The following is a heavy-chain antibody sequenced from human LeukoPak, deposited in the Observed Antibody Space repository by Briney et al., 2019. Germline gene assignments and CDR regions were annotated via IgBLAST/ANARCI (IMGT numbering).Heavy chain of an antibody. J-gene: IGHJ4*02. V-gene: IGHV4-34*01. CDR3: VRDIAAAGGFDY. D-gene: IGHD6-13*01. CDR2: INNSGST. Sequence: SETLSLTCGVSGGSFSSYYWSWIRQPPGKGLEWMGEINNSGSTNYNPCLKSRVTISGDTSKNQFSLKLSSVTAADTAVYYCVRDIAAAGGFDYWRQGTLVTVS. CDR1: GGSFSSYY.